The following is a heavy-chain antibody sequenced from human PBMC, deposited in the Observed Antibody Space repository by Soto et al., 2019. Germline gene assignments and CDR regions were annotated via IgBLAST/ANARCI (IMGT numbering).Heavy chain of an antibody. Sequence: PSETLSLTCTVSGASIRSSDYYWSWIRQAPGKGLEWIGYVYYTGSTYYNPSLMSRLLISIDTSKNQFSLKLSSVTAAETAVYFCVRTAREGAVAPHWFDLCGQGTQVTVSS. D-gene: IGHD2-21*02. CDR1: GASIRSSDYY. V-gene: IGHV4-30-4*01. CDR2: VYYTGST. CDR3: VRTAREGAVAPHWFDL. J-gene: IGHJ5*02.